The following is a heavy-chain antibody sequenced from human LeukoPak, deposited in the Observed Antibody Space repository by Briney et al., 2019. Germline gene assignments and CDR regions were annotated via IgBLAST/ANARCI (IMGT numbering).Heavy chain of an antibody. D-gene: IGHD6-19*01. CDR3: AKVHSSGWYVAYYYYYMDV. J-gene: IGHJ6*03. CDR2: ISSSSSYI. CDR1: GFTFSNYS. Sequence: GGSLRLSCAASGFTFSNYSMNWVRQAPGKGLEWVSSISSSSSYIYYADSLKGRFTISRDNTKNSLYLQMNSLRAEDTAVYYCAKVHSSGWYVAYYYYYMDVWGEGTTVTVSS. V-gene: IGHV3-21*01.